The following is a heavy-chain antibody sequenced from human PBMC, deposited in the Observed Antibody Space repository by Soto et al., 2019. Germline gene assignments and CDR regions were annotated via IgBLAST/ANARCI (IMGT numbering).Heavy chain of an antibody. J-gene: IGHJ4*02. CDR3: AREDYGDSNFDY. D-gene: IGHD4-17*01. CDR2: ISPYSGNT. CDR1: GYTFTTYD. Sequence: ASVKVSCKASGYTFTTYDLSWVRQAPGQGLEWMGWISPYSGNTKYAQKLQGRVTMTTDTSTNTAYVELRSLRSDDTAVYYCAREDYGDSNFDYWGQGTLVTVSS. V-gene: IGHV1-18*01.